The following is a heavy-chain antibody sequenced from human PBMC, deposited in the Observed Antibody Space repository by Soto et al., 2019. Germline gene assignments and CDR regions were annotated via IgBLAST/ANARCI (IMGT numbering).Heavy chain of an antibody. J-gene: IGHJ4*02. CDR3: ARSGVVVSGALYYFEY. D-gene: IGHD2-2*01. CDR1: GGSVSSGSYY. Sequence: PSETLSFTCSVSGGSVSSGSYYWSWIRQPPGKGLEYIGYIFHSGSTNYKPSLKSRVTISVDMSKNQFSLKLRSVTAADTAVYYCARSGVVVSGALYYFEYWGQGTLVTVSS. CDR2: IFHSGST. V-gene: IGHV4-61*01.